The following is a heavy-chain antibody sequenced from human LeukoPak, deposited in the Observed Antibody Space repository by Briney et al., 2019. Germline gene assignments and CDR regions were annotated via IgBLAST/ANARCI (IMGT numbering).Heavy chain of an antibody. D-gene: IGHD3-10*01. Sequence: GSLRLSCTASGFAFGGYAMSWVRQAPGKGLEWVSGISGSSDSTFYADSVKGRFTISRDNSRNTLYLQMSSLRPEDTAVYYCTKWSGFGDDWGQGTLVTVSS. CDR2: ISGSSDST. V-gene: IGHV3-23*01. J-gene: IGHJ4*02. CDR3: TKWSGFGDD. CDR1: GFAFGGYA.